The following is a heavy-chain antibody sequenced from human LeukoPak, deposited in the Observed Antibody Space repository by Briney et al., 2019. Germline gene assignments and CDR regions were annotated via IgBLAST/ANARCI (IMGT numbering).Heavy chain of an antibody. CDR1: GYTFTSFD. CDR3: ASHVVDTAFKGSP. D-gene: IGHD5-18*01. J-gene: IGHJ4*02. V-gene: IGHV1-8*01. CDR2: MNPNSGNT. Sequence: ASVKVSCKASGYTFTSFDINWVRQATGQGLEWMGWMNPNSGNTGCAQKFQGRVTMTRNTSISTAYMELSSLRSEDTAVYYCASHVVDTAFKGSPWGQGTLVTVSS.